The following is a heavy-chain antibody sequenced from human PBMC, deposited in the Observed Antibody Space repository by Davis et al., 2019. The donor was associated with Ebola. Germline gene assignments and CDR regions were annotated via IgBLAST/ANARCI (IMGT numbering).Heavy chain of an antibody. J-gene: IGHJ4*02. CDR2: IVVGSGNT. V-gene: IGHV1-58*01. CDR3: AADLLGDYYDSSGYAFDY. CDR1: GFTFTSSA. Sequence: AASVKVSCKASGFTFTSSAVQWVRKARGQRLEWIGWIVVGSGNTNYAQKFQERVTITRDMSTSTAYMELSSLRSEDTAVYYCAADLLGDYYDSSGYAFDYWGQGTLVTVSS. D-gene: IGHD3-22*01.